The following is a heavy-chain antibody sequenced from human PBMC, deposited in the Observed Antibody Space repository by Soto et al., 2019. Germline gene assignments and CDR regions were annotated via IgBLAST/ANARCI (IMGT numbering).Heavy chain of an antibody. CDR1: GFTFSSYS. CDR3: NIGLLWFGESGIAFDI. J-gene: IGHJ3*02. Sequence: PGGSLRLSCAASGFTFSSYSMNWVRQAPGKGLEWVSSISSSSSYIYYADSVKGRFTISRDNAKNSLYLQMNSLRAEDTAVYYCNIGLLWFGESGIAFDIWGQGTMVTVSS. V-gene: IGHV3-21*01. CDR2: ISSSSSYI. D-gene: IGHD3-10*01.